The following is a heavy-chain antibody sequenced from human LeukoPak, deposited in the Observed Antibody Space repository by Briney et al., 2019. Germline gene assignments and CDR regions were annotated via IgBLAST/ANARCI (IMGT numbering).Heavy chain of an antibody. Sequence: GASVKVSCKASGHTFTSYGISWVRQAPGQGLEWMGWISAYNGNTNYAQKLQGRVTMTTDTTTSTAYMELRSLRSDDTAVYYCARDLAVAGTTDYWGQGTLVTVSS. CDR3: ARDLAVAGTTDY. J-gene: IGHJ4*02. V-gene: IGHV1-18*01. D-gene: IGHD6-19*01. CDR2: ISAYNGNT. CDR1: GHTFTSYG.